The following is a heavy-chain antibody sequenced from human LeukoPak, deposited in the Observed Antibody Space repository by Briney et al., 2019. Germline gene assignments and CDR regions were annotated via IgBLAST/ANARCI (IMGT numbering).Heavy chain of an antibody. D-gene: IGHD6-6*01. V-gene: IGHV3-21*01. J-gene: IGHJ4*02. CDR1: GFTFRSYT. CDR2: ISSSTAYI. CDR3: AGEGGRGSSSSDYFDS. Sequence: PGGSLRLSCAASGFTFRSYTMNWVRQAPGKGLEWVSSISSSTAYIYYADSLRGRFTISRDNAGNSLFLQMDSLRAEDTAVYYCAGEGGRGSSSSDYFDSWGQGTLVTVSS.